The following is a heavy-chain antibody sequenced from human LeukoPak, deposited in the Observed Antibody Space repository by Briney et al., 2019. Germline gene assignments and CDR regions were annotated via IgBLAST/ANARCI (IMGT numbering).Heavy chain of an antibody. D-gene: IGHD2-8*01. CDR2: IYYSGST. J-gene: IGHJ4*02. CDR1: GGSISSYY. Sequence: SETLSLTCTVSGGSISSYYWSWIRQPPGKGLEWIGYIYYSGSTNYNPSLKSRVTISVDTPKNQFSLKLSSVTAADAAVYYCARVAWGMVDYWGQGTLVTVSS. CDR3: ARVAWGMVDY. V-gene: IGHV4-59*01.